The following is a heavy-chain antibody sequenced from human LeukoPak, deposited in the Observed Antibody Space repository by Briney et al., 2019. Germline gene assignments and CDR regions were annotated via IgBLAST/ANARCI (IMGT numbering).Heavy chain of an antibody. CDR3: ARAATSFGVTFPAS. CDR1: GYTFTAYR. Sequence: ASVKVSCKASGYTFTAYRMHWVRQTPGQGLEWMGVINPIRGDTSYAPKLQARVTLSSDMSTSTVYMELSSLRSEDTAVYYCARAATSFGVTFPASWGQGTLVTVSP. J-gene: IGHJ5*02. D-gene: IGHD3-3*01. V-gene: IGHV1-46*04. CDR2: INPIRGDT.